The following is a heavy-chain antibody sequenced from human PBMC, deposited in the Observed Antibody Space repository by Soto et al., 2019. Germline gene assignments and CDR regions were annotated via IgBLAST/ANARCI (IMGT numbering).Heavy chain of an antibody. V-gene: IGHV3-15*07. CDR2: IKSKTDGGTT. Sequence: EVQLVESGGGLVKPGGSLRLSCAASGFTFSNAWMNWVRQAPGKGLEWVGRIKSKTDGGTTDYAAPVKGRFTISRDDSTNPLYLQTNSLKTGDTAVYYCTTASRCSGGSCYSSHWGQGTLVTVSS. D-gene: IGHD2-15*01. CDR3: TTASRCSGGSCYSSH. CDR1: GFTFSNAW. J-gene: IGHJ4*02.